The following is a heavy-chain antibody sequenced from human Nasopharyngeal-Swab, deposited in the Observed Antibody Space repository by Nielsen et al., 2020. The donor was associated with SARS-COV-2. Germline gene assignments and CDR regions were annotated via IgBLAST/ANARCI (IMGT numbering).Heavy chain of an antibody. Sequence: SETLSLICDVYGGSFSDYYWSWIRQPPGKGLEWIGEINHSGSTNYNPSLKSRVTISLDTSKNQFSLKLSSVTAADTAVYYCARSVVVPVLPQYYFDYWGQGTLVTVSS. D-gene: IGHD2-2*01. V-gene: IGHV4-34*01. CDR3: ARSVVVPVLPQYYFDY. J-gene: IGHJ4*02. CDR2: INHSGST. CDR1: GGSFSDYY.